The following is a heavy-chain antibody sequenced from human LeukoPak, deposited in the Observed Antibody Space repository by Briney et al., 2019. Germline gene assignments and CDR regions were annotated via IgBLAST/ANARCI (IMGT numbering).Heavy chain of an antibody. V-gene: IGHV4-39*01. D-gene: IGHD3-9*01. J-gene: IGHJ3*02. CDR2: IYYSGDT. CDR1: GGSISSISYF. CDR3: ASQGAYYDILTGYSDVFDI. Sequence: SETLSLTCTVSGGSISSISYFWGWIRQPPGKGLEWIGSIYYSGDTYYNPSLKSRVTISVDTSKNQFSLKLGSVTAADTAVYYCASQGAYYDILTGYSDVFDIWGQGTMVTVSS.